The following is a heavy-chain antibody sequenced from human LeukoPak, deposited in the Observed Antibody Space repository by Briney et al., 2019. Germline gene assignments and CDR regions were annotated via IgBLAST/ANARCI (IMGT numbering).Heavy chain of an antibody. D-gene: IGHD5-18*01. V-gene: IGHV4-39*01. J-gene: IGHJ4*02. CDR1: GGSISSSSYY. CDR3: ARTVQGYSYGYYFDY. CDR2: IYYSGST. Sequence: SETLSLTCTVSGGSISSSSYYWGWIRQPPGKGLEWIGSIYYSGSTYYNPSLKSRVTISVDTSKNQFSLKLSSVTAADTAVYYCARTVQGYSYGYYFDYWGQGTLVIVSS.